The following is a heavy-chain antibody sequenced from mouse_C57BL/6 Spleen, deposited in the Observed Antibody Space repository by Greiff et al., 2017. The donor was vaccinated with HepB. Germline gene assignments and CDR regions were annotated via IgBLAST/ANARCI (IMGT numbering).Heavy chain of an antibody. J-gene: IGHJ3*01. CDR1: GYTFTSYW. CDR2: IDPSDSYT. D-gene: IGHD2-2*01. CDR3: VRGYDVGAWFAY. V-gene: IGHV1-69*01. Sequence: VQLQQPGAELVMPGASVKLSCKASGYTFTSYWMHWVKQRPGQGLEWIGEIDPSDSYTNYNQKFKGKSTLTVDKSSSTAYMQLSSLTSEDSAVYYCVRGYDVGAWFAYWGQGTLVTVSA.